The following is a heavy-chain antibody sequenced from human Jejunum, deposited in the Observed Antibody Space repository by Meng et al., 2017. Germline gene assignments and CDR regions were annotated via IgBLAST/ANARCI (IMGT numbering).Heavy chain of an antibody. D-gene: IGHD1-20*01. V-gene: IGHV2-5*02. CDR2: IYWDDDK. Sequence: QITLKESGPTLVKPTQTLTLTCTFPGVSLSTSGVGVGWIRQPPGKALEGLALIYWDDDKRYSPSLKNRLTIAKDTSKNQVVRTMTNMDPVDTATYYCAHRRGYSSNWNVGYFDYWGQGTLVTVSS. CDR3: AHRRGYSSNWNVGYFDY. J-gene: IGHJ4*01. CDR1: GVSLSTSGVG.